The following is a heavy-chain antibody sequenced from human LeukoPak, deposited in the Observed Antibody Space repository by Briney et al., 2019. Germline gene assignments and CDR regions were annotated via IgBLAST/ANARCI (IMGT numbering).Heavy chain of an antibody. D-gene: IGHD3-10*01. CDR2: INPDGSQT. V-gene: IGHV3-74*01. Sequence: GGSLRLSCAASGFTFNTYWMHWVRQAPGKGLVWVSHINPDGSQTDYADSVTGRFTISRDNAKNTLYLQMNSLRAEDTAVYYCARDPVRRDSYWGQGTLVTVSS. CDR1: GFTFNTYW. CDR3: ARDPVRRDSY. J-gene: IGHJ4*02.